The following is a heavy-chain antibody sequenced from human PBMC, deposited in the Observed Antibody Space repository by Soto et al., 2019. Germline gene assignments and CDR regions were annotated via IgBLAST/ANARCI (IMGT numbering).Heavy chain of an antibody. CDR3: ARVLAWNSSGWYCWFDP. J-gene: IGHJ5*02. V-gene: IGHV1-18*01. D-gene: IGHD6-19*01. Sequence: ASVKVSCKASGYTFTSYGISWVRQAPGQGLEWMGWISAYNGNTNYAQKPQGRVTMTTDTSTSTAYMELRSLRSDDTAVYYCARVLAWNSSGWYCWFDPWGQGTLVTVSS. CDR1: GYTFTSYG. CDR2: ISAYNGNT.